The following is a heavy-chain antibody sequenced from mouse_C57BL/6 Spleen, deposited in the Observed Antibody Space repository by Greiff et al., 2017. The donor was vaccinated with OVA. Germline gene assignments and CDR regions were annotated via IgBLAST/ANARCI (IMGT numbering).Heavy chain of an antibody. J-gene: IGHJ2*01. D-gene: IGHD3-2*02. CDR2: IYPRDGST. Sequence: QVQLQQSGPELVKPGASVKLSCKASGYTFTSYDINWVKQRPGQGLEWIGWIYPRDGSTKYNEKFKGKATLTVDTSSSTAYMELHSLTSEDSAVYFCARLRERQLRLGYYFDYWGQGTTLTVSS. CDR1: GYTFTSYD. V-gene: IGHV1-85*01. CDR3: ARLRERQLRLGYYFDY.